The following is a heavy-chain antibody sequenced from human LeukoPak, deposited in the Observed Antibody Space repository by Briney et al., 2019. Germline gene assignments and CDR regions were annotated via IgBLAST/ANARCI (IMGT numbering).Heavy chain of an antibody. V-gene: IGHV3-23*01. CDR3: AIIPRAAAGPSARSPFHY. CDR1: GFTFSSYA. J-gene: IGHJ4*02. D-gene: IGHD6-13*01. CDR2: ISDSGGST. Sequence: PGGSLRLSCAASGFTFSSYAMSWVRQAPGKGLEWVSAISDSGGSTYYADSVKGRFTISRDNAKNSLYLQMNSLRAEDTAVYYCAIIPRAAAGPSARSPFHYWGQGTLVTVSS.